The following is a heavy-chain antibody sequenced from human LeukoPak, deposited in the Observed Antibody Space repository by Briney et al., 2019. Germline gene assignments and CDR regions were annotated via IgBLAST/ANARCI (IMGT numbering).Heavy chain of an antibody. CDR3: AKWGDFDVLTGYYVPDF. Sequence: GGSLRLSCAASGFSFSSYWMSWVRQAPGKGLEWVANIEGDGSERNYMDSVKGRFTISRDNAKNSLHLQMNSLRAEDTAVYYCAKWGDFDVLTGYYVPDFWGQGTLVTVSS. V-gene: IGHV3-7*03. D-gene: IGHD3-9*01. J-gene: IGHJ4*02. CDR1: GFSFSSYW. CDR2: IEGDGSER.